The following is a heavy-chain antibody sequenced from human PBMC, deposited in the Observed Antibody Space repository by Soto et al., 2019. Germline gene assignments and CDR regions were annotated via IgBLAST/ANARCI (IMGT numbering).Heavy chain of an antibody. V-gene: IGHV4-39*01. D-gene: IGHD4-17*01. CDR2: IYYSGST. CDR1: GGSIISSSYY. J-gene: IGHJ4*02. Sequence: SETLSLTCTVSGGSIISSSYYWVWIRQPPGKGLEWIGSIYYSGSTYYNPSLKSRVTISVDTSKNQFSLKLSSVTAADTAVYYCARTTTVTTFSNYWGQGTLVTVSS. CDR3: ARTTTVTTFSNY.